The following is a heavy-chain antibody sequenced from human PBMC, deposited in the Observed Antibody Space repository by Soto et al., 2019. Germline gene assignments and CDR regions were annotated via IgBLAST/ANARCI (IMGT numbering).Heavy chain of an antibody. CDR1: GFTFSNYG. D-gene: IGHD2-2*01. V-gene: IGHV3-30*18. Sequence: ESGGGVVQPGRSLRLSCAASGFTFSNYGMHWVRQAPGKGLEWVAIISYDGDNEYYADSVRGRFTISRDNSKNTLYLQTSSLRHEDTAVYYCAKDGGPDYCNSPGCSAKHFDYWGQGTLVTVSS. CDR3: AKDGGPDYCNSPGCSAKHFDY. J-gene: IGHJ4*02. CDR2: ISYDGDNE.